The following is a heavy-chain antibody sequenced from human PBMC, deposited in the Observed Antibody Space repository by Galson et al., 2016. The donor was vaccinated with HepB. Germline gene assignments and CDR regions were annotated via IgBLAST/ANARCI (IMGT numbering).Heavy chain of an antibody. CDR1: GFSVSGNY. CDR2: LYPDGRT. Sequence: SLRLSCAASGFSVSGNYMSWVRQAPGKGLEWVSVLYPDGRTYYGDSVKDRFTISRDNSKNILFLQMNSLRAEDTAVYYCAKNSGWYGNGYFDLWGRGTLLTVFS. CDR3: AKNSGWYGNGYFDL. J-gene: IGHJ2*01. V-gene: IGHV3-66*01. D-gene: IGHD6-19*01.